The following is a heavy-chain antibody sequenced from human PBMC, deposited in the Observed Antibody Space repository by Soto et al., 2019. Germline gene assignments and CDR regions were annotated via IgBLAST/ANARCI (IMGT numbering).Heavy chain of an antibody. J-gene: IGHJ6*02. CDR2: IYPADSDT. CDR1: GYTFTAYW. D-gene: IGHD3-10*01. CDR3: ARHLIMVRGVYYYYYGMDV. Sequence: PGESLKISCKGSGYTFTAYWIAWVRQMPGKGLEWMGIIYPADSDTRYSPSFQGQVTISADKSISTAYLQWSSLKASDTAMYYCARHLIMVRGVYYYYYGMDVWGQGTTVTVSS. V-gene: IGHV5-51*01.